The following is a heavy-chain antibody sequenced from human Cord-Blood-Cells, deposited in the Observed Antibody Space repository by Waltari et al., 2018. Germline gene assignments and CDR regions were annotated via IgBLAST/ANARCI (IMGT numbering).Heavy chain of an antibody. Sequence: QLQLQESGPGLVKPSETLSLTCTVYGGSLSSSSYYWGWLRQPPGQGLGWIGSSYYSGSTYYNPSLKSRVTISVDTSKNQFSLKLSSVTAADTAVYYCARHLDRAAAGIDYWGQGTLVTVSS. CDR1: GGSLSSSSYY. V-gene: IGHV4-39*01. CDR3: ARHLDRAAAGIDY. D-gene: IGHD6-13*01. J-gene: IGHJ4*02. CDR2: SYYSGST.